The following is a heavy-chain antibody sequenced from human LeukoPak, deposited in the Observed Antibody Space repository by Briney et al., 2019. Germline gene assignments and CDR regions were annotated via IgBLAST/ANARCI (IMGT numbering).Heavy chain of an antibody. CDR1: GGSISSYY. V-gene: IGHV4-59*08. D-gene: IGHD2-15*01. CDR3: ARLFRADCSGGSCYEDWFDP. Sequence: SETLSLTCTVSGGSISSYYWSWIRQPPGKGLEWIGYIYYSGSTNYNPSLKSRVTISVDTSKNQFSLKLSSVTAADTAVYYCARLFRADCSGGSCYEDWFDPWGQGTLVTVSS. CDR2: IYYSGST. J-gene: IGHJ5*02.